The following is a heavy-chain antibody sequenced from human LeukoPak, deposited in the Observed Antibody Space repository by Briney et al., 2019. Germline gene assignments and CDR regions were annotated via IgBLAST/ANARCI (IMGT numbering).Heavy chain of an antibody. Sequence: SETLSLTCTVSGGSISSYYWSWIRQPPGKGLEWIGSIYYSGSTYYNPSLKSRVTISVDTSKNQFSLKLSSVTAADTAVYYCARHDGYSGYDYYFDYWGQGTLVTVSS. V-gene: IGHV4-39*01. J-gene: IGHJ4*02. D-gene: IGHD5-12*01. CDR3: ARHDGYSGYDYYFDY. CDR2: IYYSGST. CDR1: GGSISSYY.